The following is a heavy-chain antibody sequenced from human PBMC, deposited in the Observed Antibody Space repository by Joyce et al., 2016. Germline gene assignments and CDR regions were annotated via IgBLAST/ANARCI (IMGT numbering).Heavy chain of an antibody. V-gene: IGHV1-2*06. D-gene: IGHD3-22*01. CDR2: INPNSGST. Sequence: QVQLMQSGAEVKKPGASVKVSCKASGYIFTDYYIHWVRQAPGQGLEWMGRINPNSGSTNYAQKFEGRVTMTRDTSISTAYMELTRLGADDTAVYYCGGDSPKYSYYSNGYPLSIDFWGQGTLVTVSS. CDR3: GGDSPKYSYYSNGYPLSIDF. J-gene: IGHJ4*02. CDR1: GYIFTDYY.